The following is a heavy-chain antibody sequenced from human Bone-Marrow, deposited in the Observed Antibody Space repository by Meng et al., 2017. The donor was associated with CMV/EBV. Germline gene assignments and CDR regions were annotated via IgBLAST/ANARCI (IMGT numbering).Heavy chain of an antibody. D-gene: IGHD3-10*01. J-gene: IGHJ6*02. CDR3: ARGPYYGSVLSGYYYYGMDV. V-gene: IGHV4-34*01. CDR1: GGSFSGYY. CDR2: INHSGST. Sequence: GSLRLSCAVYGGSFSGYYWSWIRQPPGKGLEWIGEINHSGSTNYKPSLKSRVTISVDTSKNQFSLKLSSVTAADTAVYYCARGPYYGSVLSGYYYYGMDVWGQGTTVTVSS.